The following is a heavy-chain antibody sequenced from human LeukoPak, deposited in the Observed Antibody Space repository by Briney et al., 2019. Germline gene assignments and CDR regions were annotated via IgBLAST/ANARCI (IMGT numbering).Heavy chain of an antibody. J-gene: IGHJ4*02. CDR1: GFTFSNYG. CDR3: ARGSSGEDY. D-gene: IGHD6-19*01. CDR2: VANDGRDK. Sequence: GGSLRLSCAASGFTFSNYGMHWVRQAPGKGLEWVAVVANDGRDKRYADSVKGRFTISRDNSKNTVYLQMNSLRAEDTAVYYCARGSSGEDYWGQGTLVTVSS. V-gene: IGHV3-30*03.